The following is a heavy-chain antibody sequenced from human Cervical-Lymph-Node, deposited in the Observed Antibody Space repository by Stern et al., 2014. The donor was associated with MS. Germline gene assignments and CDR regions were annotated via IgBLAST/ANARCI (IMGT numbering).Heavy chain of an antibody. Sequence: VQLVQPGAEVKKPGESLKLSCKLSGYSFTIYYIAWVRQMPGKGLECMGVIYPYGSDTTYSPSFQGQVAISADKSSTTAYLQWSSLRASDTAMYYCARHVQGFDYWGQGTLVTVSS. CDR2: IYPYGSDT. V-gene: IGHV5-51*01. J-gene: IGHJ4*02. CDR3: ARHVQGFDY. CDR1: GYSFTIYY.